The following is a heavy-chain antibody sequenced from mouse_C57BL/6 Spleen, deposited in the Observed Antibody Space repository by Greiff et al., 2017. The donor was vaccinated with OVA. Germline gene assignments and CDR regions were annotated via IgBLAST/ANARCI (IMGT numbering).Heavy chain of an antibody. CDR1: GFTFSDYG. J-gene: IGHJ4*01. CDR2: ISSGSSTI. V-gene: IGHV5-17*01. Sequence: EVQVVESGGGLVKPGGSLKLSCAASGFTFSDYGMHWVRQAPEKGLEWVAYISSGSSTIYYADTVKGRCTIARDNAKNTLFLQMTSLRSEETAMYYCARTPNDYAMDYWGQGTSVTVAS. CDR3: ARTPNDYAMDY.